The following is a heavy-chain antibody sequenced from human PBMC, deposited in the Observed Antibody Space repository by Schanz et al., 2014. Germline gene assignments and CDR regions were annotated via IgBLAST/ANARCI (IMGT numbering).Heavy chain of an antibody. CDR1: GFTFSSYR. CDR2: ISYGGSDK. V-gene: IGHV3-30*19. D-gene: IGHD6-25*01. CDR3: ARDGRKYSSGTLDYFDN. Sequence: QVQLVESGGGVVQPGGSLRLSCVASGFTFSSYRMHWVRQAPGKGLEWVAVISYGGSDKYYTDSVKGHFTISRDDSKNTLYLQMNSLRAEDTAIYYCARDGRKYSSGTLDYFDNWGQGTLVTVSS. J-gene: IGHJ4*02.